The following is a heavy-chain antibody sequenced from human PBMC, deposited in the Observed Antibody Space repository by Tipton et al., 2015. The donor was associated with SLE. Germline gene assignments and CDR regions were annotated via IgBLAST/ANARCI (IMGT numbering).Heavy chain of an antibody. CDR2: IYYSGIT. Sequence: TLSLTCTVSAGSISSHYWSWIRQPPGKGLEWIGFIYYSGITKYNPSLESRVTISVDTSKNQFSLNLKSVTAADTAVYYCARASWRGYFDYWGQGTLVTVSS. CDR3: ARASWRGYFDY. J-gene: IGHJ4*02. D-gene: IGHD3-3*01. V-gene: IGHV4-59*11. CDR1: AGSISSHY.